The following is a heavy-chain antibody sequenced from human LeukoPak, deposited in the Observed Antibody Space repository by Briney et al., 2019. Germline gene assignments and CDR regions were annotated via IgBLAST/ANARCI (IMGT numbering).Heavy chain of an antibody. D-gene: IGHD3-22*01. CDR3: ARAARDDSSGYLLDY. CDR2: ISSNGGST. V-gene: IGHV3-64*01. CDR1: GFTFSSYA. J-gene: IGHJ4*02. Sequence: GGSLRLSCAASGFTFSSYAMHWVRQAPGKGLEYVSAISSNGGSTYYANSVKGRFTISRDNSKNTLYLQMGSLRAEDMAVYYCARAARDDSSGYLLDYWGQGTLVTVSS.